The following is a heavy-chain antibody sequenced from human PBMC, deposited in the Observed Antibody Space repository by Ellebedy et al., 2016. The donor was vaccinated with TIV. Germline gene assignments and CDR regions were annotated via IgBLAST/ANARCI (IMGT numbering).Heavy chain of an antibody. CDR3: AKAPGDWGSPHLDY. CDR1: GFTFSSHG. J-gene: IGHJ4*02. D-gene: IGHD7-27*01. Sequence: GESLKISCAASGFTFSSHGMTWVRQRPGKGLEWVSTISSVGGARLYADSVKGRFSISRDNSRNTVHLQMSGLTADDTALYYCAKAPGDWGSPHLDYWGQGIQVTV. V-gene: IGHV3-23*01. CDR2: ISSVGGAR.